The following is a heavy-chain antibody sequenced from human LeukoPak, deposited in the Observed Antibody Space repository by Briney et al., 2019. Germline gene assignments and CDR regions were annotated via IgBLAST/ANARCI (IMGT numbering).Heavy chain of an antibody. CDR1: GGPISTHY. Sequence: SETLSLTCIVSGGPISTHYWSWSRQPPGKGLEWIGYNDYSGSTNYNPSLKSRVTISVDTSKNHFSLKLNSVTAADTAVYYCARRGYGSGSFNRYYFDYWGQGTLVTVSS. CDR3: ARRGYGSGSFNRYYFDY. D-gene: IGHD3-10*01. CDR2: NDYSGST. V-gene: IGHV4-59*08. J-gene: IGHJ4*02.